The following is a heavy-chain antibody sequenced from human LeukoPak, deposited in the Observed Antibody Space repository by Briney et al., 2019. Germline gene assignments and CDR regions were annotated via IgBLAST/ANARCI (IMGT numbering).Heavy chain of an antibody. V-gene: IGHV1-69*13. J-gene: IGHJ4*02. CDR3: ARGLDDYGDYLYFDY. CDR1: GGTFSSYA. Sequence: SVKVSCKASGGTFSSYAISWVRQAPGQGLEWMGGIIPIFGTANYAQKFQGRATITADESTSTAYMELSSLRSEDTAVYYCARGLDDYGDYLYFDYWGQGTLVTVSS. D-gene: IGHD4-17*01. CDR2: IIPIFGTA.